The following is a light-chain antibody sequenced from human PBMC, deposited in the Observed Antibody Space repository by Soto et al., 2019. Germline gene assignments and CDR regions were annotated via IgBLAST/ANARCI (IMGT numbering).Light chain of an antibody. CDR1: SSNTGAGYD. J-gene: IGLJ1*01. Sequence: QSVLTQPPSVSGAPGQRVTISCTGSSSNTGAGYDVHWYQQLPGAAPKLLIYANKNRPAGVPDRFSASKSGTSASLAITGLQAEDEADYYCQSYDSSPSGYVFGTGTKVTVL. CDR2: ANK. V-gene: IGLV1-40*01. CDR3: QSYDSSPSGYV.